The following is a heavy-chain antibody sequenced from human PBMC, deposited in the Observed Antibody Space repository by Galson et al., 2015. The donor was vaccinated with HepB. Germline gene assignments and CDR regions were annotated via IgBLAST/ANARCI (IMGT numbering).Heavy chain of an antibody. J-gene: IGHJ3*02. CDR1: GFTFSSYS. D-gene: IGHD2-21*01. CDR3: AREKGYCGGDCYPGDAFDI. CDR2: ISSSSSYI. Sequence: SLRLSCAASGFTFSSYSMNWVRQAPGKGLEWVSSISSSSSYIFYADSVKGRFTISRDNAKNSLYLQMNSLRAEDTAVYYCAREKGYCGGDCYPGDAFDIWGQGTMVTVSS. V-gene: IGHV3-21*01.